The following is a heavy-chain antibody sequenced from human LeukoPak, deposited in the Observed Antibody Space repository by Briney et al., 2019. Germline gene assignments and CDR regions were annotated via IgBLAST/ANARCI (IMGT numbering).Heavy chain of an antibody. Sequence: ASVKVSCKASGYTFTCYYMHWVRQAPGQGLEWMGWINPNSGGTNYAQKFQGRVTMTRYTSISTAYMELSRLRSDDTAVYYCARGTHSSSWYDALWGQGTMVTVSS. CDR2: INPNSGGT. V-gene: IGHV1-2*02. CDR3: ARGTHSSSWYDAL. D-gene: IGHD6-13*01. CDR1: GYTFTCYY. J-gene: IGHJ3*01.